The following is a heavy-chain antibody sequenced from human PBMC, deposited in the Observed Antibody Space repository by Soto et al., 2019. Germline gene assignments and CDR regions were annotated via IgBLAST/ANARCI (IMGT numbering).Heavy chain of an antibody. D-gene: IGHD2-15*01. Sequence: QVQLVQSGAEVKKPGASVKVSCKASGYTFTSYDINWVRQATGQGLEWMGWMNPNRGNTGYAQKFQGRVTMTRNTSISTAYMELSSLRSEDTAVYYCASSVWSSCYSGCAFDIWGQGTMVTVSS. CDR3: ASSVWSSCYSGCAFDI. V-gene: IGHV1-8*01. CDR2: MNPNRGNT. CDR1: GYTFTSYD. J-gene: IGHJ3*02.